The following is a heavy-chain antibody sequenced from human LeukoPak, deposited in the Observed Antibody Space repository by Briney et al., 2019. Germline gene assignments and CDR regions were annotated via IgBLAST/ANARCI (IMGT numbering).Heavy chain of an antibody. V-gene: IGHV3-74*01. Sequence: PGGSLRLSCVASGFIFGDYSMNWVRQAPGKGLVWVARINSDGSTTSYADSVKGRFTISRDNAKNTLYLQMNSLRAEDTAVYYCARGRGSGCSDYWGQGTLVTVSS. J-gene: IGHJ4*02. D-gene: IGHD2-15*01. CDR3: ARGRGSGCSDY. CDR1: GFIFGDYS. CDR2: INSDGSTT.